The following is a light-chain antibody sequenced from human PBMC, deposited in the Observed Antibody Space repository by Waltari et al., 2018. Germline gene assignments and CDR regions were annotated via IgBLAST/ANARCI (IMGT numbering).Light chain of an antibody. CDR3: QQYNNWPLT. CDR1: QSVSSN. J-gene: IGKJ4*01. V-gene: IGKV3-15*01. Sequence: EKVMTQSPATLSVSPGERATLSCRASQSVSSNLAWYQQKPGQAPRLLSYGASTRATGISARCSGSGSGTEFTLTISSLQSEDFAVYYCQQYNNWPLTFGGGTTVEIK. CDR2: GAS.